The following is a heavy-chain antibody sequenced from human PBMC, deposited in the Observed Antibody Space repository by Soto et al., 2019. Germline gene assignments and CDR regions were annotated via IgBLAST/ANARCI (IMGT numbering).Heavy chain of an antibody. V-gene: IGHV3-21*01. Sequence: PGGSLRLSCAASGFTFSSYSMNWVRQAPGKGLEWVSSISSSSIYIDYADSVKGRFTISRDNANNSLYLQMNSLRAEDTATYYCVRDGLDYYDTERLYFDNWGQGTLVTVSS. J-gene: IGHJ4*02. CDR2: ISSSSIYI. CDR1: GFTFSSYS. D-gene: IGHD3-22*01. CDR3: VRDGLDYYDTERLYFDN.